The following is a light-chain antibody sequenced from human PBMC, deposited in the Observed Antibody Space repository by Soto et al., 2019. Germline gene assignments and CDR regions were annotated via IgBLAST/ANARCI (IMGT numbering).Light chain of an antibody. CDR3: QHYNSYSEA. CDR2: AAS. V-gene: IGKV1-16*01. J-gene: IGKJ1*01. Sequence: DIQMTQSPSSLSASVGDRVTITCRASQFIDTYLHWYQQKPREAPKLLIYAASNLQSGVPSRFSGSGSGTEFTLTISSLQPDDFATYYCQHYNSYSEAFGQGTKVDI. CDR1: QFIDTY.